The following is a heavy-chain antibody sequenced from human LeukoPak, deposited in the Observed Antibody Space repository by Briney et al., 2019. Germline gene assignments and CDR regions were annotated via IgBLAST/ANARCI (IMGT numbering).Heavy chain of an antibody. V-gene: IGHV3-33*06. CDR1: GFTFSSYG. Sequence: GGSLRLSCAASGFTFSSYGMHWVRQAPGKGLGWVAVIWYDGSNKYYADSVKGRFTISRDNSKNTLYLQMNSLRAEDTAVYYCAKGATRHYYYYYMDVWGKGTTVTVSS. J-gene: IGHJ6*03. CDR3: AKGATRHYYYYYMDV. CDR2: IWYDGSNK.